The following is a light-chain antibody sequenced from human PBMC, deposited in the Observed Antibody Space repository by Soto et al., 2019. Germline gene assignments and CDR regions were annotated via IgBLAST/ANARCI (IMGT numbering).Light chain of an antibody. Sequence: QAASVSGSPGQSITISCTGTSSDVGGYNFVSWYQHHPGKAPKLMIYEVSNRPSGVSNRFSGSKSGNTASLTISGLQAEDEADYYCSSYRSSRTVIFGGGTKLTVL. CDR1: SSDVGGYNF. V-gene: IGLV2-14*01. J-gene: IGLJ2*01. CDR3: SSYRSSRTVI. CDR2: EVS.